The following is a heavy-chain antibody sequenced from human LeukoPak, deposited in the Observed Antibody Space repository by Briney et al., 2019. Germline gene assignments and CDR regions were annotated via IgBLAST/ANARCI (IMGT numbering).Heavy chain of an antibody. V-gene: IGHV1-46*01. D-gene: IGHD6-6*01. CDR2: INPSGGST. J-gene: IGHJ2*01. CDR1: GYTFTSYY. CDR3: VRGASSIAALNPFWYFDL. Sequence: ASVKVSCKASGYTFTSYYMHWVRQGPGQGLEWMGIINPSGGSTSYAQKFQGRVTMTRDTSTNTVYMELSSLRSEDTAVFYCVRGASSIAALNPFWYFDLWCRGTLVTVSS.